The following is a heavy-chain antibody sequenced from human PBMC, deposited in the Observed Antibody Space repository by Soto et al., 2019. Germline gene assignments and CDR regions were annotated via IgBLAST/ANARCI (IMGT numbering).Heavy chain of an antibody. D-gene: IGHD6-13*01. CDR1: GFTFSSYG. J-gene: IGHJ6*03. CDR2: ISYDGSNK. Sequence: GGSLRLSCAASGFTFSSYGMHWVRQAPGKGLEWVAVISYDGSNKYYADSVKGRFTISRDNSKNTLYLQMNSLRAEDTAVYYCAKDHSSSWYYYYHYMDVWGKGTTVTVSS. CDR3: AKDHSSSWYYYYHYMDV. V-gene: IGHV3-30*18.